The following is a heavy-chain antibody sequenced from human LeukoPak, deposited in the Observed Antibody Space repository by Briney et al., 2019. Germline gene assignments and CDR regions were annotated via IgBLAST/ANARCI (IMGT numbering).Heavy chain of an antibody. J-gene: IGHJ4*02. V-gene: IGHV3-33*01. Sequence: QAGGSLTLSCAASGFTFSSSGMHWVRQAPGKGLEWVAVIWYDGSNRYYADPVKGRFTVSRDNSKNTLYLQMNSLRAEDTAVYYCARAKGVSTGYRPTDYWGQGTLVTVSS. CDR3: ARAKGVSTGYRPTDY. CDR2: IWYDGSNR. D-gene: IGHD3-22*01. CDR1: GFTFSSSG.